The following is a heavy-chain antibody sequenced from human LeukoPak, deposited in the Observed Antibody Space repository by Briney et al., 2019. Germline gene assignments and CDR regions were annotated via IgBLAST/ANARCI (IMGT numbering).Heavy chain of an antibody. J-gene: IGHJ3*02. CDR3: ARPLNQVRGVRDAFDI. CDR2: IIPIFGTA. D-gene: IGHD3-10*01. Sequence: GASVKVSCKASGGTFSSYAISWVRQAPGQGLEWMGGIIPIFGTANYAQKFQGRVTITTDESTSTAYMELSSLRSEDTAVYYCARPLNQVRGVRDAFDIWGQGTMVTVSS. CDR1: GGTFSSYA. V-gene: IGHV1-69*05.